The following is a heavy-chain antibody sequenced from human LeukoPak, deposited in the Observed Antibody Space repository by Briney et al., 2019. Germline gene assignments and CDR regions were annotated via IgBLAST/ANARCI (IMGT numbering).Heavy chain of an antibody. Sequence: GGSLRLSCAASGFTFSDYYMSWIPQAPGKGLESVSSISSSSSYIYYADSVKGRFTITRDTAKKSLYLQMNSLRAEDTAVYYCARDDDRRNWGQGTLVTVSS. CDR2: ISSSSSYI. CDR3: ARDDDRRN. CDR1: GFTFSDYY. V-gene: IGHV3-11*06. J-gene: IGHJ4*02. D-gene: IGHD3-9*01.